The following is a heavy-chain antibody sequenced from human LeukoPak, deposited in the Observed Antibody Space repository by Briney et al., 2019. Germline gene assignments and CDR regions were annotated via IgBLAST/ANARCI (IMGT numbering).Heavy chain of an antibody. CDR2: IYYTGNT. V-gene: IGHV4-59*01. CDR1: GGSISTFY. D-gene: IGHD3-10*02. Sequence: SETLSLTCTVSGGSISTFYWNWIRQPPGKGLEWIGYIYYTGNTNYNPSLKSRVTISLDTSKNQFSLKPSSVTAADTAVYYCARVQSADYDRAFDIWGQGTLVTVSS. J-gene: IGHJ3*02. CDR3: ARVQSADYDRAFDI.